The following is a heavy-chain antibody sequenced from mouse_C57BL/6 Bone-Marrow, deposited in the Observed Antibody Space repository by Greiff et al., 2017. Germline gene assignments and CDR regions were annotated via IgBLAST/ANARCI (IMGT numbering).Heavy chain of an antibody. CDR1: GFNIKDDY. Sequence: EVQLVESGAELVRPGASVKLSCTASGFNIKDDYMHWVKQRPEQGLEWIGWIDPENGDTEYASKFQGKATITADTSSNTAYLQLSSLTSEDTAVYYCTTRLRRAYWGQGTLVTVSA. D-gene: IGHD2-2*01. V-gene: IGHV14-4*01. CDR3: TTRLRRAY. CDR2: IDPENGDT. J-gene: IGHJ3*01.